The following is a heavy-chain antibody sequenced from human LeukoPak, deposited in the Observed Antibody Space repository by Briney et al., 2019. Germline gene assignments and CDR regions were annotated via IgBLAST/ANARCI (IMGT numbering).Heavy chain of an antibody. CDR1: GFSLSTSGVG. D-gene: IGHD3-22*01. CDR3: AQVVSPYYYDSSGFPSPYFDY. V-gene: IGHV2-5*01. Sequence: SGPTLVKPTQTLTLTCTFSGFSLSTSGVGVGWIRQPPGKALEWLALIYWNDDKRYSPSLKSRLTITKDTSKNQVVLTMTNMDPVDTATYYCAQVVSPYYYDSSGFPSPYFDYWGQGTLVTVSS. CDR2: IYWNDDK. J-gene: IGHJ4*02.